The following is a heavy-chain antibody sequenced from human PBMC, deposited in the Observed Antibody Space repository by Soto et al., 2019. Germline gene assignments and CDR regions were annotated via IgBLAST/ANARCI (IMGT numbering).Heavy chain of an antibody. CDR2: ISYDGRDK. V-gene: IGHV3-30*04. CDR3: ARYIVVVTATDAFDI. D-gene: IGHD2-21*02. J-gene: IGHJ3*02. CDR1: GFTFSSYA. Sequence: VQLVESGGGVVQPGRSLRLSCAASGFTFSSYAMHWVRQAPGKGLEWVAVISYDGRDKYYADSVKGRFTISRDNSKDSLYLQMKSLRAEDTAVYYCARYIVVVTATDAFDIWGQGTMVTVSS.